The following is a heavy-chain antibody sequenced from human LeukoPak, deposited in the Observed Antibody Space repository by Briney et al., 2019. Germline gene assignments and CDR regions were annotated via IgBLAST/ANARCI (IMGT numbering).Heavy chain of an antibody. V-gene: IGHV4-39*07. Sequence: SETLSLTCTVSGGSLSSGSYYWGWIRQPPGMGLVWFGSIQHSGTTYYNPSLKSRVTISVDTSKNQFSLKLSSVTAADTAVYYCATGYCSSTSCYAGDYFDYWGQGTLVTVSS. CDR3: ATGYCSSTSCYAGDYFDY. CDR2: IQHSGTT. CDR1: GGSLSSGSYY. J-gene: IGHJ4*02. D-gene: IGHD2-2*03.